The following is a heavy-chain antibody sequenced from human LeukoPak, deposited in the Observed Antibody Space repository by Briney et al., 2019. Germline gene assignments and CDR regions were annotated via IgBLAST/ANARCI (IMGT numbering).Heavy chain of an antibody. CDR2: ISGDSSDI. J-gene: IGHJ4*02. Sequence: GGSLRLSCAASGFTFSSYWMNWVRQAPGKGLEWVSSISGDSSDIYYADSVMGRSTISRDNAKNSVYLQINSLRAEDTAIYYCARRGYSDSSGYDYWGQGTLVTVSS. V-gene: IGHV3-21*01. D-gene: IGHD3-22*01. CDR1: GFTFSSYW. CDR3: ARRGYSDSSGYDY.